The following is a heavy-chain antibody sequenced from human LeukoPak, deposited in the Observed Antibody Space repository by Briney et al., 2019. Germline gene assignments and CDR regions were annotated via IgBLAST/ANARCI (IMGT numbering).Heavy chain of an antibody. CDR3: ARDGSYYDFWSGSNYMDV. CDR1: GFTFSSYS. V-gene: IGHV3-21*01. CDR2: ISSSSSYI. J-gene: IGHJ6*03. D-gene: IGHD3-3*01. Sequence: GGSLRLSCAASGFTFSSYSMNWVRQAPGKGLEWVSSISSSSSYIYRADSVKGRFTISRDNAKNSLYLQMNSLRAEDTAVYYCARDGSYYDFWSGSNYMDVWGKGTTVTVSS.